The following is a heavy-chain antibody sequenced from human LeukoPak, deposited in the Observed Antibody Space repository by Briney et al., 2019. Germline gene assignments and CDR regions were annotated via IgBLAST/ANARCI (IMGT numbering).Heavy chain of an antibody. CDR3: AKGYCTGTSCYTGLDY. CDR1: GFTFSSYA. Sequence: TGGSLRLSCAASGFTFSSYALNWVRQAPGKGLEWVSVISGSGGSTYYADSVKGRFTISRDNSKNTLYLQMNSLSAEDTALYFCAKGYCTGTSCYTGLDYWGQGTLVTVSS. CDR2: ISGSGGST. V-gene: IGHV3-23*01. D-gene: IGHD2-2*02. J-gene: IGHJ4*02.